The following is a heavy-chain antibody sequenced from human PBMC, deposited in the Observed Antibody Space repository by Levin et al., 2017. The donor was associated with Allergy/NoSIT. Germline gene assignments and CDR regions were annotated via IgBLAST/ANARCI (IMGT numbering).Heavy chain of an antibody. CDR3: AKASCSGGSCYFDP. J-gene: IGHJ5*02. CDR2: ISWNSGSI. D-gene: IGHD2-15*01. CDR1: GFTFDDYA. V-gene: IGHV3-9*01. Sequence: GGSLRLSCAASGFTFDDYAMHWVRQAPGKGLEWVSGISWNSGSIGYADSVKGRFTISRDNAKNSLYLQMNSLRAEDTALYYCAKASCSGGSCYFDPWGQGTLVTVSS.